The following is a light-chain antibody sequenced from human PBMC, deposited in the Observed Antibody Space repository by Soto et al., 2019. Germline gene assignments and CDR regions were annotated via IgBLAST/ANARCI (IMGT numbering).Light chain of an antibody. Sequence: EIVMTQSPATLSASPGEGATLSCKAGQNVYNNLAWYQQRPGQPPRLLIYDASTRATDISARFSGSGNGTEFAIRISGLQCDDVADYFCQQCRNWPLTFGGGTKVE. J-gene: IGKJ4*01. V-gene: IGKV3-15*01. CDR1: QNVYNN. CDR2: DAS. CDR3: QQCRNWPLT.